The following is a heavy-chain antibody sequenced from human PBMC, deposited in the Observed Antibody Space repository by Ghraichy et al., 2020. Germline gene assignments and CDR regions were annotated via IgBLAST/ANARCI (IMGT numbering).Heavy chain of an antibody. J-gene: IGHJ4*02. D-gene: IGHD2-15*01. CDR3: ATGGGTF. CDR1: GLTFSGYT. CDR2: ISNGDGTI. Sequence: GESLNISCAVSGLTFSGYTMKWVRQAPGKGLEWISFISNGDGTIYYADSVKGRFTISRDNAKNSLYLQMKSLRDEDTAVYYCATGGGTFWGQGTLVTVSS. V-gene: IGHV3-48*02.